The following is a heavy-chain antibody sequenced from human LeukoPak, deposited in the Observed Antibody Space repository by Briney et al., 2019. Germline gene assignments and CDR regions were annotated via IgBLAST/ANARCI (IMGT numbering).Heavy chain of an antibody. CDR3: ARELAMVDYYGMDV. Sequence: GGSLRLSCAASGFIFSTYWMSWVRQAPGKGLEGVANIKKDGSEKYYVDSVKGRFTISRDNAKNSLYLQMNSLRAEDTAVYYCARELAMVDYYGMDVWGQGTTVTVSS. CDR2: IKKDGSEK. CDR1: GFIFSTYW. D-gene: IGHD5-18*01. J-gene: IGHJ6*02. V-gene: IGHV3-7*01.